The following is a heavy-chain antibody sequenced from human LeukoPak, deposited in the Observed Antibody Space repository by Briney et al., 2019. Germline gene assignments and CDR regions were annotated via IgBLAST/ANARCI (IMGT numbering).Heavy chain of an antibody. CDR2: IYYSGST. D-gene: IGHD6-13*01. V-gene: IGHV4-59*01. CDR3: ARGIAAAVSDYYYMDV. Sequence: SETLSLTCTVSGGSISSYYWTWIRQPPGKGLEWIGYIYYSGSTNYNPSLKSRVTISVDTSKNQFSLKLTSVTAADTAVYYCARGIAAAVSDYYYMDVWGKGTTVTVSS. CDR1: GGSISSYY. J-gene: IGHJ6*03.